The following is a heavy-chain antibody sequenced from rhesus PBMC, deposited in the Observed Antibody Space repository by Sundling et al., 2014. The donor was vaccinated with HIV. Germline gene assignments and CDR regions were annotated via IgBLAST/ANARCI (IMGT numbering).Heavy chain of an antibody. J-gene: IGHJ4*01. Sequence: EVQLVESGGGLAKPGGSLRLSCAASGFTFSSYGMHWVRQAPGKGLEWVSVISSSGSTYYADSVKGRFTISRDNSKNTLSLQMNSLRAEDTAVYYCARYYEDDYGYYYTAGYFDYWGQGVLVTVSS. CDR2: ISSSGST. CDR1: GFTFSSYG. CDR3: ARYYEDDYGYYYTAGYFDY. V-gene: IGHV3-103*01. D-gene: IGHD3-9*01.